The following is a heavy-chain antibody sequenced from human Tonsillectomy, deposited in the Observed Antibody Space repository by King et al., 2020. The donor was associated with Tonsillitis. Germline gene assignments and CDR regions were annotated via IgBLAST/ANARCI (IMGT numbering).Heavy chain of an antibody. J-gene: IGHJ4*02. V-gene: IGHV1-2*02. Sequence: VQLVESGAEVKKPGASVKVSCKASGYTFTDYYIHWVRQAPGQRLEWMGWINANSGGTKYAQKFQGRVTLTRDTSISTAYMELNRLKSDDTAVYYCARVRYSRAWFPIDYWGQGTLVTVSS. CDR2: INANSGGT. CDR3: ARVRYSRAWFPIDY. D-gene: IGHD6-19*01. CDR1: GYTFTDYY.